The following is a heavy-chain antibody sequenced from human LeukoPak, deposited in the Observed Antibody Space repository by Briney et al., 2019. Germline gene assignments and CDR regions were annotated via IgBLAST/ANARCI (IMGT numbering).Heavy chain of an antibody. CDR1: GFTFSSYG. Sequence: GGSLRLSCAASGFTFSSYGMHWVRQAPGKGLEWVSAISGSGSSTYYADSVKGRFTISRDNSKNTLYLQMNSLRAEDTAVYYCATGHYDMLTGYYNAPFDYWGQGTLVTAAS. D-gene: IGHD3-9*01. V-gene: IGHV3-23*01. CDR2: ISGSGSST. CDR3: ATGHYDMLTGYYNAPFDY. J-gene: IGHJ4*02.